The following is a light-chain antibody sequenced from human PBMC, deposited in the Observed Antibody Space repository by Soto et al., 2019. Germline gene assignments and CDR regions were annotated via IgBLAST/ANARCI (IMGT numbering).Light chain of an antibody. J-gene: IGLJ2*01. CDR1: SGSIASYY. V-gene: IGLV6-57*01. CDR3: QSYDSNNHVV. CDR2: DDN. Sequence: NFMLTQPHSVSESPGKTVTISCTRSSGSIASYYVQWYQQRPGSSPTTVIYDDNQRPSGVPDRFSGSIDSSSNSASLTISGLKTEDEADYYCQSYDSNNHVVFGGGTKVTVL.